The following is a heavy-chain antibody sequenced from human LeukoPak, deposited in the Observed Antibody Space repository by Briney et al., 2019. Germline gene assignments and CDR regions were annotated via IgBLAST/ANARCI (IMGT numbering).Heavy chain of an antibody. V-gene: IGHV3-7*05. CDR1: GLTFNDAW. Sequence: GGSLRLSCSASGLTFNDAWMTWVRQAPGKGLEWVAHIKEDGTEEYYVDSVKGRFTISRDNAKKSLYLQMNRLRAEDTAVDSCDRSNDGWEFDYWGQGTLVSVSS. J-gene: IGHJ4*02. CDR3: DRSNDGWEFDY. CDR2: IKEDGTEE. D-gene: IGHD5-24*01.